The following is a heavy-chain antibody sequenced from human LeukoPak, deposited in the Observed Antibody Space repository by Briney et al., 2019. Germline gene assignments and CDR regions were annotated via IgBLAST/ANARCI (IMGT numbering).Heavy chain of an antibody. D-gene: IGHD1-26*01. V-gene: IGHV4-59*12. Sequence: SETLSLTCTVSGGSISSYYWSWIRQPPGKGLEWIGYIHYSGSTNYNPSLKSRVTISVDTSKNQFSLKLSSVTAADTAVYYCARDGRGGSYGLDYFDYWGQGTLVTVSS. J-gene: IGHJ4*02. CDR3: ARDGRGGSYGLDYFDY. CDR2: IHYSGST. CDR1: GGSISSYY.